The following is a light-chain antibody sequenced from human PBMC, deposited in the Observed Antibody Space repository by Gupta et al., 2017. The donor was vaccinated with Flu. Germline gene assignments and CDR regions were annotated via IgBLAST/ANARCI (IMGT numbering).Light chain of an antibody. J-gene: IGKJ2*01. V-gene: IGKV4-1*01. CDR3: QQYDGAPYA. CDR2: WAS. CDR1: QSVLYNSNNKNY. Sequence: SLGERATINCKSSQSVLYNSNNKNYLAWYQQKPGQPPKLLIYWASTRESGVPDRFSGSGSETDFTLAISSLQAEDVAVYYCQQYDGAPYAFGQGTKLEIK.